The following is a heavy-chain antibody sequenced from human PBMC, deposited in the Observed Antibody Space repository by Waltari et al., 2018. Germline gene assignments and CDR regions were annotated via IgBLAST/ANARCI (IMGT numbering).Heavy chain of an antibody. CDR1: GFTFSTYV. D-gene: IGHD7-27*01. Sequence: EVQLLESGGGLVQPGGSLRLSCAASGFTFSTYVMNLVRQAPGKGLEWVSSISDAGGIINYADSVKGRFTISRDNAKNTLYLQMNNLRAEDTAVYYCARGSGVDYWGQGTLVTISS. CDR2: ISDAGGII. CDR3: ARGSGVDY. V-gene: IGHV3-23*01. J-gene: IGHJ4*02.